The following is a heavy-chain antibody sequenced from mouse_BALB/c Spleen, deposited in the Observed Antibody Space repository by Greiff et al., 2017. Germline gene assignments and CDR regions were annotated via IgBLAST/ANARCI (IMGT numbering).Heavy chain of an antibody. Sequence: EVQLVESGGGLVKPGGSLKLSCAASGFTFSSYAMSWVRQSPEKRLEWVAEISSGGSYTYYPDTVTGRFTISRDNAKNTLYLEMSSLRSEDTAMYYCARGLGYGNYDYAMDYWGQGTSVTVSS. J-gene: IGHJ4*01. CDR2: ISSGGSYT. CDR3: ARGLGYGNYDYAMDY. V-gene: IGHV5-9-4*01. CDR1: GFTFSSYA. D-gene: IGHD2-1*01.